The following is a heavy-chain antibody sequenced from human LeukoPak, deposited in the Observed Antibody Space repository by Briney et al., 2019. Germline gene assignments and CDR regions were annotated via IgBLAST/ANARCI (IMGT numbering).Heavy chain of an antibody. Sequence: GGSLRLSCAASGFTLSSYAMSWVRQAPGKGLEWVSAISDSGNTYHADSVKGRFTISRDSSKNTLFLQMNRLRPEDAAVYYCAKIRESIWQACFDYWGQGALVTISS. CDR1: GFTLSSYA. CDR3: AKIRESIWQACFDY. CDR2: ISDSGNT. D-gene: IGHD6-6*01. J-gene: IGHJ4*02. V-gene: IGHV3-23*01.